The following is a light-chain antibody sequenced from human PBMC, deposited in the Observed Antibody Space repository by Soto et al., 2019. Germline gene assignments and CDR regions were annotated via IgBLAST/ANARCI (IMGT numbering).Light chain of an antibody. CDR2: SAN. CDR1: QDINNY. J-gene: IGKJ1*01. CDR3: LQHKSYPRT. V-gene: IGKV1-17*01. Sequence: IKVTQSRSPLFASIEASDTITCQASQDINNYLNWYQQRPGKVPKRLMYSANRLESGVPPRFSGSGSGTEFTLTISSLQPEDFATDYCLQHKSYPRTFGQGTKVDI.